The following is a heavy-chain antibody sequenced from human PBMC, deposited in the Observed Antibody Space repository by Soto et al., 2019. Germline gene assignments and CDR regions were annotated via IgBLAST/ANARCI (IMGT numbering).Heavy chain of an antibody. CDR3: AKNVWGITIFGGMDV. J-gene: IGHJ6*02. Sequence: EVQLLESGGGLVQPGGSLRLSCAASGFTFSSYAMSWVRQAPGKGLEWVSAISDSGGTTYYADSVKGRFTISKDNSKNPLYLQMNSLRAEDTAVYYCAKNVWGITIFGGMDVWGQGTTVTVSS. D-gene: IGHD3-9*01. CDR2: ISDSGGTT. CDR1: GFTFSSYA. V-gene: IGHV3-23*01.